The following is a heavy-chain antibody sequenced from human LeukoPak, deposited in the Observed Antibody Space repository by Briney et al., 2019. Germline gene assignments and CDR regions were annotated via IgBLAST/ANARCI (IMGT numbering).Heavy chain of an antibody. CDR3: ARALYTAIAVAGTYYYYYYMDV. J-gene: IGHJ6*03. Sequence: PSETLSLTCTVSGGSISSSSYYWGWIRRPQGEGLEWIGSIYYSRSTTYYNPSLKSRVSISVATSKNQLSLKLSSVTAADTAVYYCARALYTAIAVAGTYYYYYYMDVWGKGTTVTVSS. CDR1: GGSISSSSYY. CDR2: IYYSRSTT. V-gene: IGHV4-39*07. D-gene: IGHD6-19*01.